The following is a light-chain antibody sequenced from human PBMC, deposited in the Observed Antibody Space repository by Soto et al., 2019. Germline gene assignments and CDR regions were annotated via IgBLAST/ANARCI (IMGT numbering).Light chain of an antibody. J-gene: IGKJ1*01. CDR3: QQYNNSPPWT. Sequence: EIVMTQSPATLSVSPGERATLSCRASQSVSSNLAWYQQKPGQAPRLLIYGASTRATGIPARFSGSGSGTEFTLTISSLQSEDVAVYYCQQYNNSPPWTFGQGTKVEIK. CDR2: GAS. CDR1: QSVSSN. V-gene: IGKV3-15*01.